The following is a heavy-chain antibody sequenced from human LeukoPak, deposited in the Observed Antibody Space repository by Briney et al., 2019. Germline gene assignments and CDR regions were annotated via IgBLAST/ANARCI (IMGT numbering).Heavy chain of an antibody. CDR2: IWYDGSNK. D-gene: IGHD2-15*01. CDR3: AIDPCSGGSCYLDY. J-gene: IGHJ4*02. CDR1: GFIFSSYG. V-gene: IGHV3-33*01. Sequence: GGSLRLSCAASGFIFSSYGMHWVRQAPGKGLEWVAVIWYDGSNKYYADSVKGRFTISRDNSKNTLYLQMNSLRAEDTAVYYCAIDPCSGGSCYLDYWGQGTLVTVSS.